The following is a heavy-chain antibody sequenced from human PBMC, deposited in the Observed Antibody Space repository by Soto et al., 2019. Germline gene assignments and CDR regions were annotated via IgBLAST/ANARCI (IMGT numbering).Heavy chain of an antibody. Sequence: HPGGSLRLSCAASGFTFSSYAMSWVRQAPGKGLEWVSAISGSGGSTYYADSVKGRFTISRDNSKNTLYLQMNSLRAEDTAVYYCAKTKYSGSYLYYFDYWGQGTLVTVSS. CDR1: GFTFSSYA. V-gene: IGHV3-23*01. CDR3: AKTKYSGSYLYYFDY. D-gene: IGHD1-26*01. J-gene: IGHJ4*02. CDR2: ISGSGGST.